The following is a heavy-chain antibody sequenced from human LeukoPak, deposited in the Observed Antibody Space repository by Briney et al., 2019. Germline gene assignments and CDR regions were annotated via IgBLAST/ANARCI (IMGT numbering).Heavy chain of an antibody. CDR3: VRGVGVSRFNYLDP. V-gene: IGHV3-33*01. D-gene: IGHD1-7*01. J-gene: IGHJ5*02. Sequence: PGRSLRLSCVASGFTFSTYGMHWVRQAPGKGLEWVAVIWNDGSSEYYVDSVKGRFTISRDNSKNTLYLQMNSLRDDDTAVYYCVRGVGVSRFNYLDPWGQGTLVIVSS. CDR2: IWNDGSSE. CDR1: GFTFSTYG.